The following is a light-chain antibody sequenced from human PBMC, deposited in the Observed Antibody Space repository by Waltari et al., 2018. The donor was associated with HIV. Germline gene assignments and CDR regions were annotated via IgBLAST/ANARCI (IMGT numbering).Light chain of an antibody. J-gene: IGKJ3*01. V-gene: IGKV1-39*01. CDR3: HQSYNSPLT. CDR2: DAS. CDR1: QSVSYN. Sequence: IQMAQSLSSLSASVGDSVSITCRASQSVSYNVNWYQQKPGKAPKVLIYDASNLQSGVPSRFSGSGSGTDFTLTINSLQPDDFATYFCHQSYNSPLTFGPGTKVEI.